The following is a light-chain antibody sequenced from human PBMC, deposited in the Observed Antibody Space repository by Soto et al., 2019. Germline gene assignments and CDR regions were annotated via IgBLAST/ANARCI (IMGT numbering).Light chain of an antibody. V-gene: IGKV1-5*03. CDR3: QQYDSHPYT. Sequence: DIQLTQFPPTLSASVGDRVIITCRTSQDINGWLAWYRQKPGIAPDLLIYEASTLHTGVPSRFSGGGSGTEFTLSISSLQPDDYATFYCQQYDSHPYTFGQGTRLEIE. J-gene: IGKJ2*01. CDR1: QDINGW. CDR2: EAS.